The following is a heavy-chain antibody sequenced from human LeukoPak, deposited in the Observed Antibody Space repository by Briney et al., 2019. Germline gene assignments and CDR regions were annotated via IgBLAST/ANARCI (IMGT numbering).Heavy chain of an antibody. CDR1: GFTFSDHY. Sequence: PGGALRLSCAASGFTFSDHYMDWVRQTPGKGLEWVARSRNRPNGYTTEYVASVEGRFTISRDDSKNSVYLQMNSLRTEDTAVYYCARGAYCSRAPCPAPFDYWGQGTLVTVSS. CDR3: ARGAYCSRAPCPAPFDY. CDR2: SRNRPNGYTT. D-gene: IGHD2-21*01. J-gene: IGHJ4*02. V-gene: IGHV3-72*01.